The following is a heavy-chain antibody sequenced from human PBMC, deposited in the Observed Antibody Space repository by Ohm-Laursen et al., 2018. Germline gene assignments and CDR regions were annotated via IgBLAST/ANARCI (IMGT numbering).Heavy chain of an antibody. CDR1: GFTFSNHA. CDR3: AKFMSNQMTAIDS. CDR2: ITGSGDST. V-gene: IGHV3-23*01. J-gene: IGHJ4*02. Sequence: SLRLSCAASGFTFSNHAMTWVRQPPGKGLEWVSTITGSGDSTYYADSVKGRFTISRDNSKNTLYLQMDSLRAEDTAGYYCAKFMSNQMTAIDSWGQGTLVTVSS. D-gene: IGHD2-21*02.